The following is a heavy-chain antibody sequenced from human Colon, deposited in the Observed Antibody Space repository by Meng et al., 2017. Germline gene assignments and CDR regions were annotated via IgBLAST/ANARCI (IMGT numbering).Heavy chain of an antibody. J-gene: IGHJ5*02. CDR1: CDYITSICC. CDR2: VHHSGGT. Sequence: GVQQRCVPEVGTPLAALTILCAVFCDYITSICCGGWVRQPPGKGLEWIGEVHHSGGTNYHPSLKSRVTISVDESNNQYSLSLTSVTAADTAIYYCGRNGAYSIDPWGRGTLVTVSS. D-gene: IGHD2-15*01. V-gene: IGHV4-4*03. CDR3: GRNGAYSIDP.